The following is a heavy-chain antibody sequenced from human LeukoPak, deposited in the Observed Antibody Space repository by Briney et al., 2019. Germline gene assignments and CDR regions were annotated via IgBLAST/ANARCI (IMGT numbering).Heavy chain of an antibody. CDR2: ISYDGSNK. Sequence: GGSLRLSCAASGFTFSSYAMHWVRQAPGKGLEWVAVISYDGSNKYYADSVKGRFTISRDNAKKSVHLQMNSLRAEDTAVYYCARIGYSSSSLDYWGQGTLVTVSS. CDR1: GFTFSSYA. J-gene: IGHJ4*02. V-gene: IGHV3-30-3*01. CDR3: ARIGYSSSSLDY. D-gene: IGHD6-13*01.